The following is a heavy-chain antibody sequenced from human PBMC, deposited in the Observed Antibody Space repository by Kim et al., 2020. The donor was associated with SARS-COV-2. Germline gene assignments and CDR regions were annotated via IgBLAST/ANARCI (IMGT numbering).Heavy chain of an antibody. V-gene: IGHV7-4-1*02. CDR2: ITINSDKT. J-gene: IGHJ3*01. CDR1: GYTFANYA. D-gene: IGHD1-1*01. Sequence: ASVKVSCKASGYTFANYAMYWVRQAPGQGPEWMGRITINSDKTTYAQGFTGRFVFSLDTSVNTAFLQISSLKAADTAVYYCAREHDGGASDVWGQGTMVTVSS. CDR3: AREHDGGASDV.